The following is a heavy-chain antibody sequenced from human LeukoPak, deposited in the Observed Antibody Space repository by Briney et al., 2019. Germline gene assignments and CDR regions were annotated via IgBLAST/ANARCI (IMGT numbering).Heavy chain of an antibody. Sequence: SETLSLTCTVSGGSISSYYWGWIRQPPGKGLEWIGYIYYSGSTNYNPSLKSRVTISVDTSKNQFSLKLSSVTAADTAVYYCARGRDILTGYYPSYMDVWGKGTTVTVSS. J-gene: IGHJ6*03. CDR3: ARGRDILTGYYPSYMDV. CDR2: IYYSGST. CDR1: GGSISSYY. D-gene: IGHD3-9*01. V-gene: IGHV4-59*01.